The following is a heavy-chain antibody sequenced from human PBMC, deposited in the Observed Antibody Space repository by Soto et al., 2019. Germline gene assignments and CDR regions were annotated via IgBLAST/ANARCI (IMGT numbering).Heavy chain of an antibody. V-gene: IGHV1-46*01. J-gene: IGHJ6*02. CDR2: TNPHGRTT. CDR3: ARVQMGPRRGFMDV. CDR1: RDMFTYSF. D-gene: IGHD5-12*01. Sequence: ASVKVSCKASRDMFTYSFFHWVRQAPGQGLEWMGITNPHGRTTNYEQRFKGRVNMTWDTSASTVYMEVTSLRPEDTAVYYCARVQMGPRRGFMDVSGQRTRVTVSS.